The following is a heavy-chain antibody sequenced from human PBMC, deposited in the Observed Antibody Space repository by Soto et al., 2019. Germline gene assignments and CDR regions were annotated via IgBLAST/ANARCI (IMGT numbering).Heavy chain of an antibody. D-gene: IGHD2-2*02. CDR2: ISHSGGRT. CDR1: GYTFRNYV. Sequence: GGSLRLSCTASGYTFRNYVISWVRQAPGKGLEWVSTISHSGGRTYYADSVKGRFTISRDNSKNTLYLQMNTLRAEDTAVYFCAKDGCSTSSCYNYYFDYWGQGTLVTVS. CDR3: AKDGCSTSSCYNYYFDY. V-gene: IGHV3-23*01. J-gene: IGHJ4*02.